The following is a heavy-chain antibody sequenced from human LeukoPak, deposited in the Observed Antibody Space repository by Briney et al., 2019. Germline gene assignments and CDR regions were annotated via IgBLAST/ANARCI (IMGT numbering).Heavy chain of an antibody. V-gene: IGHV4-34*01. CDR3: ARGRGETDGYNYHFDY. CDR1: GGSFSGYY. J-gene: IGHJ4*02. Sequence: SETLSLTCAVYGGSFSGYYWSWIRQPPGKGLEWIGEINHNGSTNYNPSLKSRVTISVDTSKNQFSLKLSSVTAADTAVYYCARGRGETDGYNYHFDYWGQGTLVTVSS. CDR2: INHNGST. D-gene: IGHD5-24*01.